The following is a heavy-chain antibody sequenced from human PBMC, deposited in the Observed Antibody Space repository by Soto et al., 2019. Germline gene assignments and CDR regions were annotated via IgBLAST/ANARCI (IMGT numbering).Heavy chain of an antibody. Sequence: QVQLQESGPGLVKPSQTLSLTCTVSGGSISSGGYYWSWIRQHPGKGLEWIGYIYYSGSTYYNPSLKSRVTISVDTSKNQFSLKRSSVTAADTAVYYCARYRSVGSGWFDYWGQGTLVTVSS. V-gene: IGHV4-31*03. CDR3: ARYRSVGSGWFDY. CDR2: IYYSGST. D-gene: IGHD6-19*01. CDR1: GGSISSGGYY. J-gene: IGHJ4*02.